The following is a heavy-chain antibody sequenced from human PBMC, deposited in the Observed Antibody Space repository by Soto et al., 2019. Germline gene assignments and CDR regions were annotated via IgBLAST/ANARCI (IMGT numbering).Heavy chain of an antibody. V-gene: IGHV1-2*02. CDR2: INPNSGGT. Sequence: ASVKVSCKASGYTFTGYYMHWVRQAPGQGLEWMGWINPNSGGTNYARKFQGRVTMTRDTSISTAYMELSRLRSDDTAVYYCARSAAAGRGYYYYGMDVWGQGTTVTVSS. CDR1: GYTFTGYY. J-gene: IGHJ6*02. D-gene: IGHD6-13*01. CDR3: ARSAAAGRGYYYYGMDV.